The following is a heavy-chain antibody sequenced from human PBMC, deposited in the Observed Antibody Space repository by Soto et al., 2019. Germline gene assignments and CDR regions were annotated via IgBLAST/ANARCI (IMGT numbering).Heavy chain of an antibody. CDR3: ARGANYFDY. J-gene: IGHJ4*02. CDR2: ISWNSGSI. V-gene: IGHV3-9*01. CDR1: GFTFDDYA. Sequence: EVQLVESGGGLVQPGRSLRLSCAASGFTFDDYAMHWVRQAPGKGLEWVSGISWNSGSIGYADSVKGRFTISRDNAKNSLYLQMNSLRAEDTAVYYCARGANYFDYWGQGTLVTVSS. D-gene: IGHD5-12*01.